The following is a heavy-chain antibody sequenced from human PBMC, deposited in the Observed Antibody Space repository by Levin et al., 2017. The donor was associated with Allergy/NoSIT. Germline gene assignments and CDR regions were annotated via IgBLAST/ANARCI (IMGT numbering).Heavy chain of an antibody. V-gene: IGHV3-48*01. CDR3: ARDNYYGSGSIFDY. J-gene: IGHJ4*02. D-gene: IGHD3-10*01. Sequence: GGSLRLSCAASGFTFSSYSMNWVRQAPGKGLEWVSYISSSSSTIYYADSVKGRFTISRDNAKNSLYLQMNSLRAEDTAVYYCARDNYYGSGSIFDYWGQGTLVTVSS. CDR2: ISSSSSTI. CDR1: GFTFSSYS.